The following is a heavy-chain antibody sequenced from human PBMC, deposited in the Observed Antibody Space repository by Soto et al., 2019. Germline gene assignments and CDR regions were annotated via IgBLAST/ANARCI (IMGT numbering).Heavy chain of an antibody. V-gene: IGHV4-39*01. D-gene: IGHD3-10*01. CDR2: IYYSGST. Sequence: QLQLQESGPGLVKPSETLSLTCTVSGGSISSSSYYWGWIRQPPGKGLEWIGSIYYSGSTYYNPSLKSRVTISVDTSKNQFSLKLSSVTAADTAVYYCARSLYGLLWFGDSPSWFDPWGQGTLVTVSS. J-gene: IGHJ5*02. CDR3: ARSLYGLLWFGDSPSWFDP. CDR1: GGSISSSSYY.